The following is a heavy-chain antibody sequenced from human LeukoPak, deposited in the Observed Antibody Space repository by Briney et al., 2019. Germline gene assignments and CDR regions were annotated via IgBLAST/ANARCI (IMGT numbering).Heavy chain of an antibody. CDR3: TTRGYCTPTSCPDY. D-gene: IGHD2-2*01. V-gene: IGHV1-24*01. CDR2: FDPEYGET. J-gene: IGHJ4*02. Sequence: ASVRVSCKVSGYTLTDLSMHWVRQAPGKGLEWMGGFDPEYGETIYAQKFQGTVTMTEDTSTDTAYVELSSLRSDDTAVYYCTTRGYCTPTSCPDYWGQGTLVTVSS. CDR1: GYTLTDLS.